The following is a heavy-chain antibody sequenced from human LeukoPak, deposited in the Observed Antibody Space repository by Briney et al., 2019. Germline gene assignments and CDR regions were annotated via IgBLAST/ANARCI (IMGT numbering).Heavy chain of an antibody. CDR3: AELGITMIGGV. Sequence: GGSLRLSCAASGFTFSRHVMHWVRQAPGKGLEWVAVISYDGNNKYYGDSVKGRFTISRDISKNTLYLQMNSLRAEDTAVYYCAELGITMIGGVWGKGTTVTISS. V-gene: IGHV3-30*18. J-gene: IGHJ6*04. CDR2: ISYDGNNK. D-gene: IGHD3-10*02. CDR1: GFTFSRHV.